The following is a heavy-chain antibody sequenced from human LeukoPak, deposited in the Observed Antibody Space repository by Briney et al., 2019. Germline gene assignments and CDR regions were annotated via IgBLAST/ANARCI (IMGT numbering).Heavy chain of an antibody. Sequence: GESLKISCKGSGYSFTSYWIGWVRQMPGKGLEWMGIIYPGDSDTRYSPSFQGQVTISADKSIITAYLQWSSLKASDTAMYYCARQLTYYDSSGYCFDYWGQGTLVTVSS. V-gene: IGHV5-51*01. D-gene: IGHD3-22*01. CDR2: IYPGDSDT. CDR1: GYSFTSYW. J-gene: IGHJ4*02. CDR3: ARQLTYYDSSGYCFDY.